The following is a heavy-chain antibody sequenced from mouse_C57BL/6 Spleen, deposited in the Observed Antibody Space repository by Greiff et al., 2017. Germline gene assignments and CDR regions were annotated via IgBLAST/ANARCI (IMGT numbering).Heavy chain of an antibody. D-gene: IGHD1-1*01. CDR3: AREISNYFCY. J-gene: IGHJ2*01. Sequence: QVQLQQSGAELARPGASVKLSCKASGYTFTSYGISWVKQRTGQGLEWIGEIYPRSGNTYYNGKFKGKATLTADKSSSTAYMELRSLTSADSAVYFCAREISNYFCYWGQGTTLTVSS. CDR1: GYTFTSYG. CDR2: IYPRSGNT. V-gene: IGHV1-81*01.